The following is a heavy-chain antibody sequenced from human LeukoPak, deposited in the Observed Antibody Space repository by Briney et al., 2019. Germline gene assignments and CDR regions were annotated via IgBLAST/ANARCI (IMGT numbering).Heavy chain of an antibody. V-gene: IGHV4-34*01. J-gene: IGHJ4*02. CDR2: INHSGST. Sequence: SETLSLTCAVYGGSFSGYYWSWIRQPPVKELEWIGEINHSGSTNYNPSLKSRVTISVDTSKNQFSLKLSSVTAADTAVYYCAGGDGDYDQYFDYWGQGTLVTVSS. CDR1: GGSFSGYY. D-gene: IGHD4-17*01. CDR3: AGGDGDYDQYFDY.